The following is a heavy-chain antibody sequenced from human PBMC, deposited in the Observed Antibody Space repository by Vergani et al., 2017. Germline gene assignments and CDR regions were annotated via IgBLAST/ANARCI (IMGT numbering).Heavy chain of an antibody. CDR3: ARHTIAVAWYTASWFDP. CDR1: GGSISSSTYY. J-gene: IGHJ5*02. CDR2: IYYSGST. V-gene: IGHV4-39*01. Sequence: QLQLQESGPGLVKPSETLSLICTVSGGSISSSTYYWGWIRQPPGKGLEWIGTIYYSGSTYYHPSLKSRVTISVDTSKNQFSLKLSSVTAADTAVYYCARHTIAVAWYTASWFDPWGQGTLVTVSS. D-gene: IGHD6-19*01.